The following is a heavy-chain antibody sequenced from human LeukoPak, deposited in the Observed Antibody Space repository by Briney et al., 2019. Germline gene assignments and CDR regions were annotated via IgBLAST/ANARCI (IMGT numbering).Heavy chain of an antibody. CDR1: GYTFTNYY. CDR3: ARDYGGIDY. Sequence: ASVKVSCEASGYTFTNYYMDWVRQAPGQGLEWMGIINPSGGTTSYAQKFQGRVTMTRDTSTSTVYMELSSLRSEDTAVYYCARDYGGIDYWGQGTLVTVSS. J-gene: IGHJ4*02. D-gene: IGHD3-10*01. CDR2: INPSGGTT. V-gene: IGHV1-46*01.